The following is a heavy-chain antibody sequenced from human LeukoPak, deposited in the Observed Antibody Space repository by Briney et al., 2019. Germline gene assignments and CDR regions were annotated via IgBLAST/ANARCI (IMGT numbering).Heavy chain of an antibody. V-gene: IGHV3-23*01. J-gene: IGHJ3*02. D-gene: IGHD3-22*01. CDR1: GFTFSSYG. CDR2: ISGSGGST. Sequence: GSLRLSCAASGFTFSSYGMSWVRQAPGKGLEWVSAISGSGGSTYYADSVKGRFTISRDNSKNTLYLQMNSLRAEDTAVYYCAKDLNYYDSSGYPPGDDAFDIWGQGTMVTVSS. CDR3: AKDLNYYDSSGYPPGDDAFDI.